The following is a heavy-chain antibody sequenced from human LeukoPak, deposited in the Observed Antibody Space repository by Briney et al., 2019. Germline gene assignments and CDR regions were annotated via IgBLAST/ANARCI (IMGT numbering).Heavy chain of an antibody. D-gene: IGHD4-17*01. CDR1: RFPCSSYE. J-gene: IGHJ4*02. CDR3: ARELTTGNFFDR. CDR2: ISSRGTAT. Sequence: GGSLRLSRATTRFPCSSYEMNQLLQAPGKGPEWISYISSRGTATFYADSVKGRFPISRDNAKNSLYLQVNSLSAEDTAAYFCARELTTGNFFDRWGQGTPVTVSS. V-gene: IGHV3-48*03.